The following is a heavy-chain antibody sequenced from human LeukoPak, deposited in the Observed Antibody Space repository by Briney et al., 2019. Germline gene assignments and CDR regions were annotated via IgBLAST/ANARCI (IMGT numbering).Heavy chain of an antibody. J-gene: IGHJ4*02. CDR1: GGSFNNHY. V-gene: IGHV4-59*11. CDR3: ARDRGYCSGGSCYRTFDY. CDR2: IFYSGSF. D-gene: IGHD2-15*01. Sequence: SETLSLTCTVSGGSFNNHYWSWIRQPPGKGLEWIGYIFYSGSFNYNPSLKSRVTISINPSSNQSSLKLSSVTAADTAVYYCARDRGYCSGGSCYRTFDYWGQGTLVTVSS.